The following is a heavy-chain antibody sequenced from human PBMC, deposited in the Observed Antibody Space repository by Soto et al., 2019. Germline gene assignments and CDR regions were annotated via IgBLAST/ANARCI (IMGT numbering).Heavy chain of an antibody. D-gene: IGHD1-26*01. J-gene: IGHJ6*02. Sequence: AASVKVSCKASGYTFTSYAMHWVRQAPGQRLEWMGWINAGNGNTKYSQKFQGRVTITRDTSASTAYMELSSLRSEDTAVYYCASTPGIVGATKFGMDVWGQGTRVTVSS. V-gene: IGHV1-3*01. CDR1: GYTFTSYA. CDR3: ASTPGIVGATKFGMDV. CDR2: INAGNGNT.